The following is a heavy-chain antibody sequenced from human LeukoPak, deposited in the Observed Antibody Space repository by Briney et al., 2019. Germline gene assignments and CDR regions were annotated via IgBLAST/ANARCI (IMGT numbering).Heavy chain of an antibody. V-gene: IGHV1-18*01. CDR2: ISAYNGNT. CDR1: GYTFTSYG. J-gene: IGHJ6*02. Sequence: ASVKVSCNASGYTFTSYGISWVRQAPGQGLEWIGWISAYNGNTNYAQKLQGRVTMTTDTSTSTAYMELRSLRSDDTAVYYCARAATAGLVLYYYYGMDVWGQGTTVTVSS. CDR3: ARAATAGLVLYYYYGMDV. D-gene: IGHD5-12*01.